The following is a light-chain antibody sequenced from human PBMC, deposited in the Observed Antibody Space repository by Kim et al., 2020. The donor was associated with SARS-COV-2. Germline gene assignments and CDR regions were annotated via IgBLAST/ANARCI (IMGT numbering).Light chain of an antibody. CDR3: QAWDSSKGV. V-gene: IGLV3-1*01. Sequence: SYELTQPPSLSVSPGQTASITCSGDKLGDKYACWYQQKPGQSPVLVIYQDSKRPSGIPERFSGSNSGNTATLTISGTQAMDEADYYCQAWDSSKGVFGTGTKVTVL. CDR1: KLGDKY. CDR2: QDS. J-gene: IGLJ1*01.